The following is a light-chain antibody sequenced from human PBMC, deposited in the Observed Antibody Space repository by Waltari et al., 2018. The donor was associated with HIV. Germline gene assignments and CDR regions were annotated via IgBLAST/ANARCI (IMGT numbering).Light chain of an antibody. J-gene: IGLJ2*01. CDR2: SNN. CDR3: AAWDDSLKVV. CDR1: SSNIGSNT. Sequence: QSVLTQPPSASGTPGQRVTISCSGSSSNIGSNTVNWYQHLPGTSPKLLIYSNNQRPPGVPDRFSGPKSGTSASLAISGLQFEDEADYYCAAWDDSLKVVFGGGTKLTVL. V-gene: IGLV1-44*01.